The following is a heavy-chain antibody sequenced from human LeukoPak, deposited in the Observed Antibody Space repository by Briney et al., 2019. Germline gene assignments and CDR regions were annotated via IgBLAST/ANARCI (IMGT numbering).Heavy chain of an antibody. CDR3: ARGGDCSGGSCYVFDY. CDR2: INHSRST. V-gene: IGHV4-34*01. CDR1: GGSFSGYY. D-gene: IGHD2-15*01. Sequence: SETLSLTCAVYGGSFSGYYWSWIRQPPGKRLEWIGEINHSRSTNYNPSLKSRVTISVDTSKNQFSLKLSSVTAADTAVYYCARGGDCSGGSCYVFDYWGQGTLVTVSS. J-gene: IGHJ4*02.